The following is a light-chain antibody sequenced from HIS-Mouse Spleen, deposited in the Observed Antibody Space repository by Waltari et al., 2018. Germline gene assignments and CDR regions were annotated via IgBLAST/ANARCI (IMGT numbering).Light chain of an antibody. Sequence: DIQMTQSPSSLSASVGDRVTITCRASQSISSYLNWYPQKPGKAPKLLIYAASSLPSGVPSRFSGSGSGTDFTLTISSLQPEDFATYYCQQSYSTPPTFGGGTKVEIK. V-gene: IGKV1-39*01. CDR2: AAS. J-gene: IGKJ4*01. CDR3: QQSYSTPPT. CDR1: QSISSY.